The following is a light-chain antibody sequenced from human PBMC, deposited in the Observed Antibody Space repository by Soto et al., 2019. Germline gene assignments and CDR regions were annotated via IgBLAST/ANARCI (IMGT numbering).Light chain of an antibody. J-gene: IGLJ2*01. CDR3: SSYTSSSTVV. Sequence: QSALTQPASVPGSPGQSITISCTGTSSDVGGYNYVSWYQQHPGKAPKLMIYEVSNRPSGVSNRFSGSKSGNTASLTISGLKAEDEADYYCSSYTSSSTVVVCGGTKLTV. CDR1: SSDVGGYNY. V-gene: IGLV2-14*01. CDR2: EVS.